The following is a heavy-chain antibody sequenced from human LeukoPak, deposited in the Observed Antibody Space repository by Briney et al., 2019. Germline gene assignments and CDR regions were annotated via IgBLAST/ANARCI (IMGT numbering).Heavy chain of an antibody. CDR1: GYTFTDYY. J-gene: IGHJ4*02. CDR2: IIPNGGGT. Sequence: ASVKVSCKTSGYTFTDYYIHWVRQAPGQGLEWMGWIIPNGGGTNYAQKFQGRVTMTRDTSISTAYMEVYTLTSDDTAIYYCASGDRDYDVNRRPLHYWGQGTLVTVSS. CDR3: ASGDRDYDVNRRPLHY. D-gene: IGHD5-12*01. V-gene: IGHV1-2*02.